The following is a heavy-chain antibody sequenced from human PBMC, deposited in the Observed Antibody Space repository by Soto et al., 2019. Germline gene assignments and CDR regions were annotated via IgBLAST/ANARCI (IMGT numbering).Heavy chain of an antibody. CDR1: GGSISSSSYY. CDR2: ISYYGST. Sequence: PSETLSLTCTVSGGSISSSSYYWGWIRQPPGKGLEWIGTISYYGSTYYNPSLKSRVTISVDTSKNQFSLKLSSVTAADTAVYYCARAGGYGSGPDWFDPWGQGTLVTVSS. J-gene: IGHJ5*02. D-gene: IGHD3-10*01. V-gene: IGHV4-39*07. CDR3: ARAGGYGSGPDWFDP.